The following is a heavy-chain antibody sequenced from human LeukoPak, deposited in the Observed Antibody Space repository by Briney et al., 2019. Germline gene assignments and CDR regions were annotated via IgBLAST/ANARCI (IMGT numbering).Heavy chain of an antibody. CDR2: ISGSGGST. CDR1: GFTFSSYA. V-gene: IGHV3-23*01. Sequence: GGSLSLSCAASGFTFSSYAMSWVRQARGKGLEWVSAISGSGGSTYYADSVKVRFTISRDNSKNTLYLQMNSLRAEDTAVYYCAKDRTGTHFDYWGQGTLVTVSS. CDR3: AKDRTGTHFDY. D-gene: IGHD1-1*01. J-gene: IGHJ4*02.